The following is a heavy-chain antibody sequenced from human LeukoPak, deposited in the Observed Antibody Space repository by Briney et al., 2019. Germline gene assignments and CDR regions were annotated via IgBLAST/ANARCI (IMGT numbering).Heavy chain of an antibody. CDR3: AKELEQGNYYYYMDV. CDR2: ISYDGSNK. CDR1: GFTFSSYG. D-gene: IGHD1/OR15-1a*01. V-gene: IGHV3-30*18. Sequence: GGSLRLSCAASGFTFSSYGMLWVRQAPGKGLEWVAVISYDGSNKYYADSVKGRFTISRDNSKNTLYLQMNSLRAEDTAVYYCAKELEQGNYYYYMDVWGKGTTVTVSS. J-gene: IGHJ6*03.